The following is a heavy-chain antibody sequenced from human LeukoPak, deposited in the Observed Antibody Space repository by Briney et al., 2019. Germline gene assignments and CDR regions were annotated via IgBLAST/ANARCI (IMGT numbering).Heavy chain of an antibody. CDR2: IYYSGST. CDR3: ARGSARITMIANQRYYYYYGMDV. CDR1: GGSISSGGYY. J-gene: IGHJ6*02. V-gene: IGHV4-31*03. Sequence: PSQTLSLTCTVSGGSISSGGYYWSWIRQHPGKGLEWIGYIYYSGSTYYNPSLKSRVTISVDTSKNQFSLKLSSVTAADTAVYYCARGSARITMIANQRYYYYYGMDVWGQGTTVTVSS. D-gene: IGHD3-22*01.